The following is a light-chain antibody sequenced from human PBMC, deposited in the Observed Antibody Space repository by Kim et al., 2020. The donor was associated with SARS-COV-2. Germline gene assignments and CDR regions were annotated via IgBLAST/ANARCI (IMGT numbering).Light chain of an antibody. CDR2: GAS. CDR1: ESISNN. CDR3: RRYNWWPPGDI. V-gene: IGKV3-15*01. J-gene: IGKJ2*01. Sequence: EIVMTQSPATLSVSPGERATLSCRASESISNNLAWYQHKPGQAPRLLNYGASTRATGIPARFSGSGSGTDFTLTVSSLQSEDFAVYYCRRYNWWPPGDIFRQGTELEI.